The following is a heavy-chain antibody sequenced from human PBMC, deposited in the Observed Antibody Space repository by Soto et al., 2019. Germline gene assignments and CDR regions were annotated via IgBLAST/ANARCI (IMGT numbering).Heavy chain of an antibody. CDR3: ARNSDIAAPFDY. CDR1: GDTFNRYT. D-gene: IGHD6-13*01. Sequence: QVQLVQSGAEVKKTGSSVKVSCKTSGDTFNRYTISWVRQAPGQGLEWMGGIIPICGTTNYAQKFQGRVTITADKSTSTAYMELRSLRSEDTAFYFCARNSDIAAPFDYWGQGTLVTVSS. V-gene: IGHV1-69*06. CDR2: IIPICGTT. J-gene: IGHJ4*02.